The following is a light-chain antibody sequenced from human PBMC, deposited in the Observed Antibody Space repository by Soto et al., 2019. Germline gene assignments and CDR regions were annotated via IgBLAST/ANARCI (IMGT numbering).Light chain of an antibody. J-gene: IGKJ4*01. CDR2: GAS. CDR3: QQYGSPLT. V-gene: IGKV3-20*01. Sequence: EIVLTQSPGTLSLSQGDGATLSCRASQSVSSSYLAWYQQKPGQAPRLLIYGASSRATGIPDRFSGSGSGTDFTLTISRLEPEDFAVYYCQQYGSPLTFGGGTKVDIK. CDR1: QSVSSSY.